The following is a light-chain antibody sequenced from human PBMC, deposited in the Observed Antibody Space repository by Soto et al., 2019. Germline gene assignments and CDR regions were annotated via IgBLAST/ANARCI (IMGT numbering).Light chain of an antibody. CDR3: SSYTTTSTVV. CDR2: NVG. J-gene: IGLJ3*02. CDR1: SSDVGGYNY. V-gene: IGLV2-14*03. Sequence: QSALTQPASVSGSPGQSITISCTGTSSDVGGYNYVSWYQQHPGKAPKLIISNVGDRPSAVSNRFSGSKSGNTASLTISGLQTEDEADYYCSSYTTTSTVVFGGGTKLTVL.